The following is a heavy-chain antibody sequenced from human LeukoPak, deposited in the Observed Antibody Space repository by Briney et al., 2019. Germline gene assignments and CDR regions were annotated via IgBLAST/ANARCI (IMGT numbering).Heavy chain of an antibody. D-gene: IGHD3-10*01. CDR1: GFTFSSYA. J-gene: IGHJ4*02. CDR3: ATPLWFGELLDDY. Sequence: GGSLRLSCAASGFTFSSYAMGWVRQAPGKGLEWVSAISGSGGSTYYADSVKGRFTISRDNSKNTLYLQMNSLRAEDTAVYYCATPLWFGELLDDYWGQGTLVTVSS. V-gene: IGHV3-23*01. CDR2: ISGSGGST.